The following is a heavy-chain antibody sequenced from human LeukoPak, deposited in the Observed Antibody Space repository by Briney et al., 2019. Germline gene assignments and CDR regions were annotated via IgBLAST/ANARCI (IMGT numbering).Heavy chain of an antibody. J-gene: IGHJ4*02. V-gene: IGHV3-30-3*01. Sequence: TGRSLRLSCAASGFTFSSYAMHWVRQAPGKGLEWVAVISYDGSNRYYADSVKGRFTISRDNSKNTLYLQMNSLRAEDTAVYHCARDPYGGYSYGYFPFAVDYWGQGTLVTVSS. CDR3: ARDPYGGYSYGYFPFAVDY. CDR2: ISYDGSNR. CDR1: GFTFSSYA. D-gene: IGHD5-18*01.